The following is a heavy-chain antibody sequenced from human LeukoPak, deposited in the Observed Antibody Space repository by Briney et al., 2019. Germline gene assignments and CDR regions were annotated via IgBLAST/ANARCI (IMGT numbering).Heavy chain of an antibody. CDR2: IYSGGST. D-gene: IGHD6-19*01. CDR3: AKDTSTIAVAGTCFDY. CDR1: GFTVSGNY. V-gene: IGHV3-66*02. Sequence: GGSLRLSCAASGFTVSGNYMSWVRQAPGKGLEWVSVIYSGGSTYYAESVKGRFTISRDNSKNTLYLQMNSLRVEDTAVYYCAKDTSTIAVAGTCFDYWGQGTLVTVSS. J-gene: IGHJ4*02.